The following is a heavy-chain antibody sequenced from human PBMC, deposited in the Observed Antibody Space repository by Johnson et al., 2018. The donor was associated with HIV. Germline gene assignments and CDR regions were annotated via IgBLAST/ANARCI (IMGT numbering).Heavy chain of an antibody. CDR2: ISYDGSNK. D-gene: IGHD5-12*01. CDR1: GFTFSSYG. Sequence: VLLVESGGGVVQPGRSLRSSCAASGFTFSSYGMYWVRQAPVKGLEWVAVISYDGSNKYYADSVQGRFPISRDNAKNSVSLQMNSLRAEDTALYYCARDVGGMGYRHAFDMWGQGTRVTVSS. J-gene: IGHJ3*02. CDR3: ARDVGGMGYRHAFDM. V-gene: IGHV3-30*03.